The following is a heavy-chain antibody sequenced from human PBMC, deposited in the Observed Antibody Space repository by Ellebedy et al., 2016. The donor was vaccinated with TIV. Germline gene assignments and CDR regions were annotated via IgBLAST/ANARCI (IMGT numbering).Heavy chain of an antibody. Sequence: GGSLRLSCAASGFTFSSYWMNWVRQAPGKGLEWVAQIKEDGSVEAYIDSVKGRFSISRDNGKKSLYLQMNNLRAEDTAVYYCAGPAAIGTKAFDYWGQGTLVTVSS. D-gene: IGHD2-2*01. CDR3: AGPAAIGTKAFDY. V-gene: IGHV3-7*01. CDR1: GFTFSSYW. J-gene: IGHJ4*02. CDR2: IKEDGSVE.